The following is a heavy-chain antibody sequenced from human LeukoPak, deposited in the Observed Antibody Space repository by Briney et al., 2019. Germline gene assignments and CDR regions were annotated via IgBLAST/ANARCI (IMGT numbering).Heavy chain of an antibody. CDR2: ISAYNGYT. Sequence: ASVKVSCKASGYTFTNYAISWVRQAPGQGLEGMGGISAYNGYTTYAQKFQGGVTLTTDTSTSTAYMDLGSLRSDDTAVYYCAREVVRYSRGWPDYWGPGTLVTVSS. V-gene: IGHV1-18*01. CDR1: GYTFTNYA. D-gene: IGHD6-19*01. J-gene: IGHJ4*02. CDR3: AREVVRYSRGWPDY.